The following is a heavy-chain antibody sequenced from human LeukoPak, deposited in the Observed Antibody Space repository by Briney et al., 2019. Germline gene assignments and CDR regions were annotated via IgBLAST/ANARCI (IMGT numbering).Heavy chain of an antibody. CDR3: ARDTPAAAGTAHYGMDV. J-gene: IGHJ6*02. CDR2: IYYSGST. Sequence: SETLSHTCTVSGGSISSYYWSWIRQPPGKGLEWIGYIYYSGSTNYNPSLKSRVTISVDTSKNQFSLKLSSVTAADTAVYYCARDTPAAAGTAHYGMDVWGQGTTVTVSS. V-gene: IGHV4-59*01. D-gene: IGHD6-13*01. CDR1: GGSISSYY.